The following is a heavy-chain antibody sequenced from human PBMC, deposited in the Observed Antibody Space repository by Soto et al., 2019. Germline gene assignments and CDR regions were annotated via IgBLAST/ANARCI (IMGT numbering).Heavy chain of an antibody. CDR1: GGTFSSYA. CDR2: IIPIFGTA. V-gene: IGHV1-69*01. Sequence: QVQLVQSGAEVKKPGSSVKVSCKASGGTFSSYAISWVRQAPGQGLEWMGGIIPIFGTANYAQKFQGRVTITADESTRTAYMELSTLRSENTAVYYWAREGVGGQTSITMFRGAGYYYGMDVWGQGTTVTVSS. D-gene: IGHD3-10*01. CDR3: AREGVGGQTSITMFRGAGYYYGMDV. J-gene: IGHJ6*02.